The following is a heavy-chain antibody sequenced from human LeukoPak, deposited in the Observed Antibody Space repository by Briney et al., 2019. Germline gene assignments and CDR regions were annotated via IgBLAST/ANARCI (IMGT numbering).Heavy chain of an antibody. CDR1: GGSFSGYY. J-gene: IGHJ4*02. CDR3: ARREVEYDFWSGYYTGVFDY. Sequence: PSETLSLTCAVYGGSFSGYYWSWIRQPPGKGLEWIGEINHSGSTNYNPSLKSRVTISVDTSKNQFSLKLSSVTAADTAVYYCARREVEYDFWSGYYTGVFDYWGQGTLVTVSP. CDR2: INHSGST. V-gene: IGHV4-34*01. D-gene: IGHD3-3*01.